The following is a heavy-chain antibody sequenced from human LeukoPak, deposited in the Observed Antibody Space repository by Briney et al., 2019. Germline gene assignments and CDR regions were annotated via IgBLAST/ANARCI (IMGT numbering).Heavy chain of an antibody. CDR2: IYTSGST. V-gene: IGHV4-61*02. J-gene: IGHJ5*02. CDR1: GGSISSGSYY. CDR3: ARVDGPHRWQWLVRSWFDP. D-gene: IGHD6-19*01. Sequence: SETLSLTCTVSGGSISSGSYYWSWIRQPAGKGLEWIGRIYTSGSTNYNPSLKSRVTISVDTSKNQFSLKLSSVTAADTAVYYCARVDGPHRWQWLVRSWFDPWGQGTLVTVSS.